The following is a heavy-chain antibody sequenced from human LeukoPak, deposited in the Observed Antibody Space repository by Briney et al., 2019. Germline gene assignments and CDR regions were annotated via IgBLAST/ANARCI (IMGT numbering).Heavy chain of an antibody. V-gene: IGHV5-51*03. CDR3: AISDSTTWRLGRFDP. D-gene: IGHD2-2*01. CDR1: GYRFTTKW. Sequence: GESLQRFCKGDGYRFTTKWIAWVRQMPGKGLEWMGIIYPGDSDTRYSPSFRGQVTISVDKSTNTAYLQWNSLRASDTAMYYCAISDSTTWRLGRFDPWGQGTLVPVSS. CDR2: IYPGDSDT. J-gene: IGHJ5*02.